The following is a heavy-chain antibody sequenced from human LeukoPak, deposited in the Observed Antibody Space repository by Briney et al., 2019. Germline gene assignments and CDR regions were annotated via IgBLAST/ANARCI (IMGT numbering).Heavy chain of an antibody. D-gene: IGHD2-2*01. CDR2: IYTSGST. CDR3: ASFQLLPPPPADY. V-gene: IGHV4-61*02. CDR1: GGSISSGSYY. J-gene: IGHJ4*02. Sequence: SETLSLTCTVSGGSISSGSYYWSWIRQPAWKGLEGIGRIYTSGSTNYNPSLKSRVTISVDTSNTPFSLKLSSLTAADTAVSYCASFQLLPPPPADYWGQGTLVTVSS.